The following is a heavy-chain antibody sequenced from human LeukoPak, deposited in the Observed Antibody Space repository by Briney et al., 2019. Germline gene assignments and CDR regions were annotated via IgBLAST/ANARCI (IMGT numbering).Heavy chain of an antibody. CDR3: ARDLYLGTYNLDY. Sequence: ASVKVSCKASGYTFTGYYMHWVRQAPGQGLEWMGWINPNSGGTNYAQKFQGRVTMTRDTPISTAYMELSRLRSDDTAVYYCARDLYLGTYNLDYWGQGTLVTVSS. J-gene: IGHJ4*02. CDR1: GYTFTGYY. CDR2: INPNSGGT. D-gene: IGHD1-1*01. V-gene: IGHV1-2*02.